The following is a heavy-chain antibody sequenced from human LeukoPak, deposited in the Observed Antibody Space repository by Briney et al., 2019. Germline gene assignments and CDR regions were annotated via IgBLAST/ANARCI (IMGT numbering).Heavy chain of an antibody. D-gene: IGHD2-2*01. V-gene: IGHV1-69*13. CDR1: GGTFSNYA. Sequence: ASVKVSCKASGGTFSNYAISWVRQAPGQGLEWMGGIITNFGTTNYAQKFQGRVTITADESTSTAYMELSSLRSEDTAVYYCASTRYCSSTSCYSPFDYWGQGTLVTVSS. CDR3: ASTRYCSSTSCYSPFDY. CDR2: IITNFGTT. J-gene: IGHJ4*02.